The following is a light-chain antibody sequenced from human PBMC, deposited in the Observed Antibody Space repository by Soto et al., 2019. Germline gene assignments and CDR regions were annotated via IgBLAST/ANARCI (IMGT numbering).Light chain of an antibody. Sequence: AIQLTQSPSSLSASVGDRVAITCRASQDISSALAWYQQRPGKAPKLLIYDASSLESGVPARFSGSGSGSEFTLTISSLQPEDFATYYCQQFNSYPLTFGQGTRVEIK. CDR3: QQFNSYPLT. J-gene: IGKJ1*01. CDR1: QDISSA. CDR2: DAS. V-gene: IGKV1-13*02.